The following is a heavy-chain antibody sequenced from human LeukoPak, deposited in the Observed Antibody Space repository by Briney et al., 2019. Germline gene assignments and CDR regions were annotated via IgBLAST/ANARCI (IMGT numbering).Heavy chain of an antibody. V-gene: IGHV4-34*01. Sequence: SATLSLPCAVYGGSFSSYYWSWIRQPPGKGLEWIGEINHSGSTNYNPSLKSRVTISVDTSKNQFSLKLSSVTAADTAVYYCAREHIVVVPAAISIWFDPWGQGTLVTVSS. D-gene: IGHD2-2*01. CDR3: AREHIVVVPAAISIWFDP. CDR1: GGSFSSYY. J-gene: IGHJ5*02. CDR2: INHSGST.